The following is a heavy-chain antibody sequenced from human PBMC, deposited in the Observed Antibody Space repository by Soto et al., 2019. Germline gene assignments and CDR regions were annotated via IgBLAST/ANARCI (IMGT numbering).Heavy chain of an antibody. CDR1: GNTFTSHG. J-gene: IGHJ4*02. CDR3: ARDRSMRSGGGDY. Sequence: GASVKVSCKASGNTFTSHGGHWGRPAPGQGLEWMGWINTANGETKYSKKFQDRVVITRDTSANTAYLELGSLTSEDTAVFYCARDRSMRSGGGDYWGQGTWVTVAS. D-gene: IGHD3-10*01. CDR2: INTANGET. V-gene: IGHV1-3*04.